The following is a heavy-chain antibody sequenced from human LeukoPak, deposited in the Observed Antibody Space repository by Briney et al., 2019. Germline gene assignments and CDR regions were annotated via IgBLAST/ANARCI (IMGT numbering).Heavy chain of an antibody. Sequence: PSETLSLTCTVSGGSVSSYYLSWIRQPPGKGLEWIGYIYYSGSTNYNPSLKSRVTISVDASKNQFSLKLTSVTAADTAVYYCARGPPGGQFDPWGQGTLVTVSS. CDR1: GGSVSSYY. J-gene: IGHJ5*02. CDR2: IYYSGST. V-gene: IGHV4-59*02. D-gene: IGHD3-10*01. CDR3: ARGPPGGQFDP.